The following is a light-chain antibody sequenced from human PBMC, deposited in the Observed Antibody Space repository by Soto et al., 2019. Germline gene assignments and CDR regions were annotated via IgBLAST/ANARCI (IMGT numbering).Light chain of an antibody. J-gene: IGLJ1*01. Sequence: QSALTQPASVSGSPGQSITISCTGTSSDVGGSNYVSWYQQHPGKAPKLMIYEVSHRPSGISTRFSGSKSGNTASLTISGLQAEDEADYYCSSYTSSSTRVFGTGPKLTVL. V-gene: IGLV2-14*01. CDR1: SSDVGGSNY. CDR3: SSYTSSSTRV. CDR2: EVS.